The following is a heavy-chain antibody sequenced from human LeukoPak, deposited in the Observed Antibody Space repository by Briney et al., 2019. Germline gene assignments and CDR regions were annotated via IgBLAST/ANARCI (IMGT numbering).Heavy chain of an antibody. D-gene: IGHD2-15*01. V-gene: IGHV3-23*01. CDR3: ARSSSSSDAFDI. Sequence: GGSLRFSCAASGFTFSSYAMSWVRQAPGKGLEWVSAISGGGLSTYYADSVKGRFTISRDNSKNTLYLQMNSLRAEDTVVYYCARSSSSSDAFDIWGQGTMVTVSS. CDR2: ISGGGLST. J-gene: IGHJ3*02. CDR1: GFTFSSYA.